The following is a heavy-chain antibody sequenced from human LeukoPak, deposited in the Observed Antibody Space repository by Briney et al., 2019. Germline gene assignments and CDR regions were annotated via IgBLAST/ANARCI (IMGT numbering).Heavy chain of an antibody. CDR2: INHSAST. D-gene: IGHD3-10*01. CDR1: GGSFSGYY. Sequence: SETLSLTCAVYGGSFSGYYWSWIRQPPGKGLEWIGEINHSASTNYNPSLKSRVTISVETSKNQFSLKLSSVTAADTAVYYCARLARDELLWFGELVYYFDYWGQGTLVTVSS. J-gene: IGHJ4*02. CDR3: ARLARDELLWFGELVYYFDY. V-gene: IGHV4-34*01.